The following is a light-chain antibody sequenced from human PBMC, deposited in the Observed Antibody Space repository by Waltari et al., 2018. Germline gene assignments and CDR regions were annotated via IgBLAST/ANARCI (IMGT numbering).Light chain of an antibody. CDR3: QSYDSSLSGSRV. V-gene: IGLV1-40*01. Sequence: QSVLTQPPSVSGAPGQRVTISCTGSSSNIRAGSDVHCYPQLPGPAPKLPIYGNSNRPSGVPDRFSGSKSGTSASLAITGLQAEDEADYYCQSYDSSLSGSRVFGGGTKLTVL. CDR2: GNS. CDR1: SSNIRAGSD. J-gene: IGLJ3*02.